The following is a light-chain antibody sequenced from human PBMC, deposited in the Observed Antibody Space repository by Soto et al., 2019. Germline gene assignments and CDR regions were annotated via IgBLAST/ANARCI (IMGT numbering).Light chain of an antibody. V-gene: IGLV2-14*01. CDR1: SSDVGGYNF. J-gene: IGLJ1*01. Sequence: QSALTQSASVSGSPGQSITISCTGTSSDVGGYNFVSWYQQHPGKAPKLMIYEVSNRPSGVSNRFSGSRSGNTASLTISGLQTEDEAEYYCNSYTSSSTCVFGTGTKLTVL. CDR3: NSYTSSSTCV. CDR2: EVS.